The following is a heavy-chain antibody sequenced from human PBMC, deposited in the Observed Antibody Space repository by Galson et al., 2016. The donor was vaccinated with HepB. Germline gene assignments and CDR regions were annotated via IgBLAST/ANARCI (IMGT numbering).Heavy chain of an antibody. CDR2: TYYRSKWYN. CDR3: ARVRSGYSGYANPYYYGMDV. Sequence: CAISGDSVSSNSATWNWIRQSPSRGLEWLGRTYYRSKWYNDYALSVKSRITINPDTSKNQFSLQLNSVTHEDTAVYYCARVRSGYSGYANPYYYGMDVWGQGTMVTVSS. CDR1: GDSVSSNSAT. D-gene: IGHD5-12*01. J-gene: IGHJ6*02. V-gene: IGHV6-1*01.